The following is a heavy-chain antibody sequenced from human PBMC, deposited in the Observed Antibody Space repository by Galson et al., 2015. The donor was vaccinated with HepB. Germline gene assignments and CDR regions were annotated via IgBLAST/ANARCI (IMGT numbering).Heavy chain of an antibody. Sequence: SLRLSCAASGFTFNSYEMNWVRQAPGKGLEWVSYISSSGSTIYYADSVKGRFTISRDNAKNSLYLQMNSLRAEDTAVYYCARVNRGWYRPYWYFDLWGRGTLVTVSS. J-gene: IGHJ2*01. D-gene: IGHD2-15*01. CDR2: ISSSGSTI. CDR3: ARVNRGWYRPYWYFDL. V-gene: IGHV3-48*03. CDR1: GFTFNSYE.